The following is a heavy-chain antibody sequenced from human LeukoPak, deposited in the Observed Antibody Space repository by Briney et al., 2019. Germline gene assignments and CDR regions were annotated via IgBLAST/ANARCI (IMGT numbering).Heavy chain of an antibody. CDR2: ISYDGSNK. CDR1: GFSFRSYV. V-gene: IGHV3-30-3*01. CDR3: ARATPRSSGWSHFDY. D-gene: IGHD6-19*01. J-gene: IGHJ4*02. Sequence: GGSLRLSCAASGFSFRSYVVHWVRLAPGKGLDWVTVISYDGSNKYYADSVKGRFTISRDSSKNTVYLQIESLRPEDTAMYYCARATPRSSGWSHFDYWGQGTLVTV.